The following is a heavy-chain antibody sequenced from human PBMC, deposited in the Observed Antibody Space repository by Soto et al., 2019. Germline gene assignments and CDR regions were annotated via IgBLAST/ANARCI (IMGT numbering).Heavy chain of an antibody. Sequence: GESLKISCKGSGYSFTSYWIGWVRQMPGKGLEWMGIIYPGDSDTRYSPSFQGQVTISADKSISTAYLQWSSLKASDTAMYYCALCSSSDPVYFDYYYGMDVWGQGTTVTVSS. D-gene: IGHD6-6*01. J-gene: IGHJ6*02. CDR2: IYPGDSDT. CDR1: GYSFTSYW. V-gene: IGHV5-51*01. CDR3: ALCSSSDPVYFDYYYGMDV.